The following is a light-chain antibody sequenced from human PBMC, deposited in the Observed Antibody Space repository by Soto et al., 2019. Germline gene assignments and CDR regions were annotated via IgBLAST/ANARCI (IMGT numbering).Light chain of an antibody. CDR3: QQFNNWPRT. Sequence: EIVMTQSPATLSVSPGERVTLSCRASQSVSSNLAWYQQKPGQAPRLLIYGASTRATGIPARFSGSGSATEFTLTISSLQSEDFAVYYCQQFNNWPRTFGQGTKVEI. J-gene: IGKJ1*01. CDR1: QSVSSN. V-gene: IGKV3-15*01. CDR2: GAS.